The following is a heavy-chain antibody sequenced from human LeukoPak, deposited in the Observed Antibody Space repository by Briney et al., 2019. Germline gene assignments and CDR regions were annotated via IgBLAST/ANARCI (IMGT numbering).Heavy chain of an antibody. V-gene: IGHV3-23*01. J-gene: IGHJ6*03. CDR2: ISGGGETT. D-gene: IGHD3-22*01. Sequence: GGSLRLSCAASGFTFSSYAMSWVRQAPGKGLEWVSAISGGGETTYYADSVRGRFTISRDNSKSTLYLQMNSLRAEDTAVYYCAKGSGDSTGYYYAHYYYYMDVWGKGTTVTVSS. CDR3: AKGSGDSTGYYYAHYYYYMDV. CDR1: GFTFSSYA.